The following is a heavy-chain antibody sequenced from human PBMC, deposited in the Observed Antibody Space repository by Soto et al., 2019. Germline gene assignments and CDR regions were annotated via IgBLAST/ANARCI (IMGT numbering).Heavy chain of an antibody. CDR2: IYYSGST. D-gene: IGHD4-17*01. J-gene: IGHJ6*04. CDR3: ARVPGPYQTTVTFVDV. V-gene: IGHV4-59*01. Sequence: SETLSLTCTVSGGSISSYYWSWIRQPPGKGLEWIGYIYYSGSTNYNPSLKSRVTISVDTSKNQFSLKLSSVTAADTAVYYCARVPGPYQTTVTFVDVWGKGTTVTAPQ. CDR1: GGSISSYY.